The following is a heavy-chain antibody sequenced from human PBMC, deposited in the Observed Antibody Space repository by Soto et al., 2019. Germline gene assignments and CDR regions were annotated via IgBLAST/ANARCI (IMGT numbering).Heavy chain of an antibody. V-gene: IGHV3-30-3*01. Sequence: SGGSLRLSCAASGFTFSSYAMHWVRQAPGKGLEWVAVISYDGSNKYYADSVKGRFTISRDNSKNTLYLQMNSLRAEDTAVYYCARVRVVAATIPAYYYGMDVWGQGTTVTVSS. J-gene: IGHJ6*02. CDR1: GFTFSSYA. CDR3: ARVRVVAATIPAYYYGMDV. D-gene: IGHD2-15*01. CDR2: ISYDGSNK.